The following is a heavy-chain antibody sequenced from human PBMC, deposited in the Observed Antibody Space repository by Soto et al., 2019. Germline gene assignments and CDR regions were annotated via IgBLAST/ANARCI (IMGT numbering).Heavy chain of an antibody. J-gene: IGHJ6*02. CDR1: SGPSSSHN. Sequence: QVQLQQSGPGLVKPSETLSLTCSVSSGPSSSHNWGWIRQPPGRGLEWIGYVYSTGGTSYNPSLKRRGTISADTSTNHLSLTLTSVTAADTAVYYCVRQGIGNLHGLVDVWGQGTTVRVSS. CDR3: VRQGIGNLHGLVDV. V-gene: IGHV4-59*08. D-gene: IGHD1-1*01. CDR2: VYSTGGT.